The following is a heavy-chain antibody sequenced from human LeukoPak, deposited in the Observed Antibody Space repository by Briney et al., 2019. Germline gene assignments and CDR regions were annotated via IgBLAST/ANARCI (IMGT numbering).Heavy chain of an antibody. CDR2: INPNSGGT. V-gene: IGHV1-2*02. D-gene: IGHD3-10*01. Sequence: ASVKVSCKASGYTFTGYYMHWVRQAPGQGLEWMGWINPNSGGTNYAQKFQGRVTMTRDTSISTAYMELSRLRSDDTAVYYCARDPMVRGVIINHPDYWGQGTLVTVSS. J-gene: IGHJ4*02. CDR1: GYTFTGYY. CDR3: ARDPMVRGVIINHPDY.